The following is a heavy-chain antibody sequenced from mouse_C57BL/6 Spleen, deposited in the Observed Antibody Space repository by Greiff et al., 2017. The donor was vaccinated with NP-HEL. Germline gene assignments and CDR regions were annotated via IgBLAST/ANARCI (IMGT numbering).Heavy chain of an antibody. Sequence: VQLQQSGAELVRPGASVKLSCTASGFNIKDYYMHWVKQRPEQGLEWIGRIDPEDGDTEYAPKFQGKATMTADTSSNTAYLQLSSLTSEDTAVYYCTTANWDEEFAYWGQGTLVTVSA. D-gene: IGHD4-1*01. CDR3: TTANWDEEFAY. J-gene: IGHJ3*01. CDR1: GFNIKDYY. CDR2: IDPEDGDT. V-gene: IGHV14-1*01.